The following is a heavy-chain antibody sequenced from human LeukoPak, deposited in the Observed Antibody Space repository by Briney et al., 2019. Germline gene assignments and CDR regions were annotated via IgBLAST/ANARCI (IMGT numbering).Heavy chain of an antibody. J-gene: IGHJ4*02. Sequence: GESLKISCKGSGYSFTSYWIGWVRQMPGKGLEWMGIIYPGDSGTRYSPSFQGQVTISADKSISTAYLQWSGLKASDTAMYYCARSRLKALWFGELDYWGQGTLVTVSS. CDR1: GYSFTSYW. CDR3: ARSRLKALWFGELDY. CDR2: IYPGDSGT. V-gene: IGHV5-51*01. D-gene: IGHD3-10*01.